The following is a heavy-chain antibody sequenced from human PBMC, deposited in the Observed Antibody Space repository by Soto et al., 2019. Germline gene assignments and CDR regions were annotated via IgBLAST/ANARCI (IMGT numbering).Heavy chain of an antibody. J-gene: IGHJ4*02. D-gene: IGHD3-10*01. Sequence: EVKLLDSGGGSVQPGGSLRLSCAASGFPFINYAMHWVRQAPGKGLEWVSAISGSGGRTYYGDSVKGRFTISRDNSKDTLYLHMNRLTAEDTAVYFCAKEGVRDSSISLYFFDQWGQGTLVTVSS. CDR1: GFPFINYA. V-gene: IGHV3-23*01. CDR3: AKEGVRDSSISLYFFDQ. CDR2: ISGSGGRT.